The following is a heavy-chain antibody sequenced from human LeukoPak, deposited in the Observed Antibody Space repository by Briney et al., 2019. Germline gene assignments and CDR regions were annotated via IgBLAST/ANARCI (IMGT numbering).Heavy chain of an antibody. V-gene: IGHV3-11*04. Sequence: GGSLRLSCAASGFIFSDYYMSWIRQAPGKGLEWVSYISSSGSTIHYADSVKGRFTISRDNAKNSLYLQMNSLRAEDTAVYYCARGDYYDSSGSDYWGQGTLVTVSS. CDR3: ARGDYYDSSGSDY. CDR2: ISSSGSTI. CDR1: GFIFSDYY. J-gene: IGHJ4*02. D-gene: IGHD3-22*01.